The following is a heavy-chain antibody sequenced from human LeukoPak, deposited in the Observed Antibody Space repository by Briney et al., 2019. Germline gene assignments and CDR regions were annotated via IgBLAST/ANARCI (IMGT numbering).Heavy chain of an antibody. D-gene: IGHD2-2*01. V-gene: IGHV1-2*06. CDR2: INPNTGGT. CDR1: GYTFTGYH. Sequence: GASVKVSCKASGYTFTGYHMHWVRQAPGQGLEWMGRINPNTGGTDYAQKFQGRVTMTRDTSISTAHMDLSRLRSDDTAVYYCARDYCSSTSCLFDYWGQGTLVTVSS. J-gene: IGHJ4*02. CDR3: ARDYCSSTSCLFDY.